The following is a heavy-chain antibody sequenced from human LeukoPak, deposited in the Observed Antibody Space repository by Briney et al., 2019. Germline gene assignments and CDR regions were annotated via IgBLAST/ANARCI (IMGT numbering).Heavy chain of an antibody. CDR3: ARIVVVPAAPWGFFDY. V-gene: IGHV3-20*04. CDR1: GFTFDDYG. D-gene: IGHD2-2*01. J-gene: IGHJ4*02. CDR2: INWNGGST. Sequence: PGGSLRLSCAASGFTFDDYGMSWVRQAPGKGLEWVSGINWNGGSTGYADSVKGRFTISRDNAKNSLYLQMNSLRAEDTALYYCARIVVVPAAPWGFFDYWGQGTLVTVSS.